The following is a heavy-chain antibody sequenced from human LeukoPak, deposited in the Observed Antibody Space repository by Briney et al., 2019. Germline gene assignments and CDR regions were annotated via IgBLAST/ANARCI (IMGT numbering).Heavy chain of an antibody. V-gene: IGHV3-53*01. CDR3: ATTVISGSDGMDV. CDR2: IYTGGST. CDR1: GFIVSNKY. J-gene: IGHJ6*02. Sequence: PGGSLRLSCAASGFIVSNKYMAWVRQTPGKGLEWVSVIYTGGSTYYADSVKGRFTIPRDNPKNTVHLQMNRLRVEDTAVYYCATTVISGSDGMDVWGQGTTVTVSS. D-gene: IGHD4-11*01.